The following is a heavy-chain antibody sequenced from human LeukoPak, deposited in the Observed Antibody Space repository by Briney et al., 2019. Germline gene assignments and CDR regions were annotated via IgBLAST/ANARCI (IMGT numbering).Heavy chain of an antibody. J-gene: IGHJ4*02. Sequence: GGSLRLSCAASGFTFSDFAMIWVRQSPGKKGLEWVSSIFQGGGEIHYADSVRGRFTISRDNSKSTLFLQMNSLRAEDTAVYYCATYRQVLLPFESWGQGTLVTVSS. V-gene: IGHV3-23*01. CDR1: GFTFSDFA. CDR2: IFQGGGEI. D-gene: IGHD5-18*01. CDR3: ATYRQVLLPFES.